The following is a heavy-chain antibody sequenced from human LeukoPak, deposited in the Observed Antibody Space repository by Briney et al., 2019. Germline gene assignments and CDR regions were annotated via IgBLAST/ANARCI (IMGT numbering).Heavy chain of an antibody. Sequence: SETLSLTCTVSGYSISSGYYWGWIRQPPGKGLEWIGSIYHSGSTYYNPSLKSRVTISVDTSKNQFSLKLSSVTASDTAVYYCARALAVADNFDYWGQGTLVTVSS. CDR2: IYHSGST. J-gene: IGHJ4*02. V-gene: IGHV4-38-2*02. CDR3: ARALAVADNFDY. CDR1: GYSISSGYY. D-gene: IGHD6-19*01.